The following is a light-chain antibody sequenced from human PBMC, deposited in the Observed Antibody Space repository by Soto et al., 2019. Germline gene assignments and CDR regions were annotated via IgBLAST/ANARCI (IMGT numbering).Light chain of an antibody. CDR2: DVS. Sequence: QSALTQPASVSGSPGQSITISCTGTSSDIGGYNYVSWYQQLPGKVPKLIIYDVSNRPSGVSDRFSGSKSGNAASLTISGLQADDEAAYSCSSYTSTSTLYVFGTGTKLTVL. V-gene: IGLV2-14*03. CDR3: SSYTSTSTLYV. CDR1: SSDIGGYNY. J-gene: IGLJ1*01.